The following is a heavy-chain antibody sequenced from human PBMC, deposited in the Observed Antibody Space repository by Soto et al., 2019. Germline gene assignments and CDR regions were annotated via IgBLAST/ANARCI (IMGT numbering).Heavy chain of an antibody. Sequence: QEHLQESGPGLVKPSQTLSLTCTVSGGSISSGAYSWSGIRQPPGEGLEGMGYIYYSGGTSYRPSPESRLTLSVATSRNQFPLKLSDVTAAHTAVYYGARGIRAYGGNPYFDSWGQGTLVTVSS. D-gene: IGHD4-17*01. CDR1: GGSISSGAYS. CDR3: ARGIRAYGGNPYFDS. V-gene: IGHV4-30-4*01. J-gene: IGHJ4*02. CDR2: IYYSGGT.